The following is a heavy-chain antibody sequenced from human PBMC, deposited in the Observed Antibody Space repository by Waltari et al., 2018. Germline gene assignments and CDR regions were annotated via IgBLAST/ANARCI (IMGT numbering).Heavy chain of an antibody. CDR2: ILPVLGRA. CDR3: ATDKIDTPMTRYLDS. CDR1: GGSVNSRT. Sequence: QVHLVQSGAEVQKPGYSVQVSCKASGGSVNSRTVSWVRQAPGQGLEWMGRILPVLGRAEYSQKFQGRVTITAGRSTGTSYMELRSLRSEDTAVYYCATDKIDTPMTRYLDSWGQGSLVTVSS. J-gene: IGHJ4*02. V-gene: IGHV1-69*02.